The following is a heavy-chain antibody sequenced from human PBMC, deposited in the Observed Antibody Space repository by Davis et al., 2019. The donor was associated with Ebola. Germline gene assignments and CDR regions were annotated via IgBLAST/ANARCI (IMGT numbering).Heavy chain of an antibody. Sequence: PSETLSLTCSVSGASVSSTNWNWVRQSPGRGLEWIANIDHSGNIYYNPSLMSRVSSSIDMSKNEVSLNLSSVTAADTAVYYCARRPVLSGMGQDRWLDPWGQGVLVTVSP. CDR2: IDHSGNI. CDR3: ARRPVLSGMGQDRWLDP. CDR1: GASVSSTN. J-gene: IGHJ5*02. D-gene: IGHD2/OR15-2a*01. V-gene: IGHV4-59*08.